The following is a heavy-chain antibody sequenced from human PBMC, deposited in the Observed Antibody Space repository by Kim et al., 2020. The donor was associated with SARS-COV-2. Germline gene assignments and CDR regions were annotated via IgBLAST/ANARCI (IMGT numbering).Heavy chain of an antibody. CDR3: ATSSSWPRSDY. Sequence: KYYAGSVKCRFASTADNSKNTLYLQMNSLRAEDTAVYYCATSSSWPRSDYWGQRTLVTVSS. J-gene: IGHJ4*02. D-gene: IGHD6-13*01. V-gene: IGHV3-30*09. CDR2: K.